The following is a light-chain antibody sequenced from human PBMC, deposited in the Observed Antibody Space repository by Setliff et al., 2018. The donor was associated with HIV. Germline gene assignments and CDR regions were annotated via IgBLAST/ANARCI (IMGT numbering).Light chain of an antibody. CDR3: CSYARSHTFV. Sequence: QSALTQPRPVSGSPGQSVTISCTGTSSDVGGYNFVSWYQQRPGKAPKLMIYDVTKRPSGVPDRFSGSKSGNTASLTISGLQAEDEADYYCCSYARSHTFVFGTGTKVTVL. CDR2: DVT. J-gene: IGLJ1*01. CDR1: SSDVGGYNF. V-gene: IGLV2-11*01.